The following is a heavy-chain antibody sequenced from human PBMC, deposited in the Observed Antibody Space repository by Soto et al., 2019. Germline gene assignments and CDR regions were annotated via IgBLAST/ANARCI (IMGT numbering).Heavy chain of an antibody. Sequence: QVQLVQSGAEVKKPGSSVKVSCKASGGTFSSYAISWVRQAPGQGLEWMGGIIPIFGTANYAQKLQGRVTITADESTSTAYMEVSSLRSEDTAVYYCASSISGVWSGYYGGDAFDIWGQGTMVTVSS. J-gene: IGHJ3*02. CDR1: GGTFSSYA. CDR3: ASSISGVWSGYYGGDAFDI. V-gene: IGHV1-69*01. D-gene: IGHD3-3*01. CDR2: IIPIFGTA.